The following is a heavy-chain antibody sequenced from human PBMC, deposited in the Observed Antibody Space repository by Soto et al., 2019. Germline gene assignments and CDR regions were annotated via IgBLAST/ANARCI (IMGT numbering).Heavy chain of an antibody. CDR3: ARGGDGGNSGPSPYYGMDV. J-gene: IGHJ6*02. V-gene: IGHV1-46*01. CDR1: GYTFTSYY. CDR2: INPSGGST. Sequence: ASVKVSCKASGYTFTSYYMHWVRQAPGQGLEWMGIINPSGGSTSYAQEFQGRVTMTRDTSTSTVYMELSSLRSEDTAVYYCARGGDGGNSGPSPYYGMDVWGQGTTVTVSS. D-gene: IGHD2-21*02.